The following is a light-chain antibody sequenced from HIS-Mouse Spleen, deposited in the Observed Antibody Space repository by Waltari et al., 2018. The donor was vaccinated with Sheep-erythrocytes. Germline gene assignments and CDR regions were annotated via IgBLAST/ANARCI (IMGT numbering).Light chain of an antibody. CDR3: CSYAGSYNHV. V-gene: IGLV2-11*01. Sequence: QSALTQPRSVSGSPGQSVTISCPGTSSDVGGYNYISWYKQHPGKAPKLIIYDVSKRPSGVPDRFSGSKSGNTASLTISGLQAEDEADYYCCSYAGSYNHVFATGTKVTVL. J-gene: IGLJ1*01. CDR1: SSDVGGYNY. CDR2: DVS.